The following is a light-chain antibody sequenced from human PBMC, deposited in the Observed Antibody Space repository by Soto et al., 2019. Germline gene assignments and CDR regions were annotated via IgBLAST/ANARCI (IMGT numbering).Light chain of an antibody. CDR2: AAS. J-gene: IGKJ1*01. CDR1: QGISSY. Sequence: AIRMTLSPSSLSASPGDRVTITCRASQGISSYLAWYQQKPGKAPKLLIYAASTLQSGVPSRFSGSGSGTDFTLTISCLQSEDFAPYYCQESSIYSRSFAQGTKVDIK. CDR3: QESSIYSRS. V-gene: IGKV1-8*01.